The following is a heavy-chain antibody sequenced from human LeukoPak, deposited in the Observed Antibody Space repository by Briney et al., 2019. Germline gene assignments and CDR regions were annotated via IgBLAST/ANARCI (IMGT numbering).Heavy chain of an antibody. CDR1: GGSISSYY. CDR3: ARVKVWNWKSNYYYYGMDV. CDR2: IYYSGST. D-gene: IGHD1-1*01. V-gene: IGHV4-59*01. Sequence: SETLSLTCTVSGGSISSYYWSWIRQPPGKGLEWIGYIYYSGSTTYNPSLRSRVTISVDTSKNQFSLKLSSVTAADTAVYYCARVKVWNWKSNYYYYGMDVWGQGTTVTVSS. J-gene: IGHJ6*02.